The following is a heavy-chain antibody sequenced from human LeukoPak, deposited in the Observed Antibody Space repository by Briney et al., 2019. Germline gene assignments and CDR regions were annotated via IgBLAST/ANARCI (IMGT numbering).Heavy chain of an antibody. Sequence: SETLSLTCTVSGGSINNYYWTWIRQTPGKALEWIGYIYYTGSTNYNPSLKSRVTISVDTSKNQFSLKLRSVTAADTAVYYCARVTGYMIEDYFDNWGQGTLVTVSS. V-gene: IGHV4-59*01. D-gene: IGHD3-22*01. J-gene: IGHJ4*02. CDR2: IYYTGST. CDR1: GGSINNYY. CDR3: ARVTGYMIEDYFDN.